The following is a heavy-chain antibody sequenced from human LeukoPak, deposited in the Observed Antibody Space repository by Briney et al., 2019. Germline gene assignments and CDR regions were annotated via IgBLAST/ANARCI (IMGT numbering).Heavy chain of an antibody. D-gene: IGHD6-19*01. Sequence: GGSLRLSCAASGFTFSNYAMHWVRQAPGKGLEGVVVISYDGSSKYYADSVKGRFTISRDNSKNTLYLEMNSLRAEDTAVYYCASQTTRRLPIAVADYFDYWGQGTLVTVSS. V-gene: IGHV3-30-3*01. CDR1: GFTFSNYA. CDR3: ASQTTRRLPIAVADYFDY. CDR2: ISYDGSSK. J-gene: IGHJ4*02.